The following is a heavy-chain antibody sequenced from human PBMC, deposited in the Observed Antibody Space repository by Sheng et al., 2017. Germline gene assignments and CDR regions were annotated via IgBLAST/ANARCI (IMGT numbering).Heavy chain of an antibody. CDR1: GFTFSSYA. D-gene: IGHD1-26*01. CDR3: AKSQGLGGSYGNFDY. Sequence: QVQLVESGGGVVQPGRSLRLSCAASGFTFSSYAMHWVRQAPGKGLEWVAVISYDGSNKYYADSVKGRFTISRDNSKNTLYLQMNSLRAEDTAVYYCAKSQGLGGSYGNFDYWGQGTLVTVSS. CDR2: ISYDGSNK. J-gene: IGHJ4*02. V-gene: IGHV3-30*04.